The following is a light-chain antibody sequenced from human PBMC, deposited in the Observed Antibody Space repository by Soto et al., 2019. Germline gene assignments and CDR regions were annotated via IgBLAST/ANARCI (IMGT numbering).Light chain of an antibody. J-gene: IGKJ4*01. V-gene: IGKV3-11*01. CDR2: DAS. Sequence: EIVLTQSPATLSLSPGERATLSCRASQSVSRYLAWYQQKPGQAPRLLIYDASNRATGIPARFSGCGSGTDFTLTISGLEPEDFAVYYCQQRSDWPSTIGGGTKVQIK. CDR3: QQRSDWPST. CDR1: QSVSRY.